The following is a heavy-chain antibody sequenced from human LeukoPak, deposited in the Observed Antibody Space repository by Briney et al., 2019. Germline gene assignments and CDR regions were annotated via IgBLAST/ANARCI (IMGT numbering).Heavy chain of an antibody. CDR3: ARGNWNYLSSWFDP. J-gene: IGHJ5*02. CDR1: SYSISRGYY. V-gene: IGHV4-38-2*02. Sequence: SETLSLTCTVSSYSISRGYYWGWIRQPSGKGPEWIGSIYHSGSTYYNPSLKSRVTISVDTSKNQFSLKLSSVTAADTAVYYCARGNWNYLSSWFDPWGQGTLVTVSS. D-gene: IGHD1-7*01. CDR2: IYHSGST.